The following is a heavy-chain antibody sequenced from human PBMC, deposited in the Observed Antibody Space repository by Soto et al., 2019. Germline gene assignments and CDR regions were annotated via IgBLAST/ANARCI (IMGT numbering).Heavy chain of an antibody. V-gene: IGHV4-31*03. CDR2: IYYTGNT. J-gene: IGHJ4*02. CDR1: GGSISSGGTGSY. D-gene: IGHD1-1*01. CDR3: ASGHDAYKVRY. Sequence: QVQLQESGPGLVKPSQTLSLTCTVSGGSISSGGTGSYWTWIRQLPGKGLEWIGYIYYTGNTYYNPALKCRPTISIDTSENQFYLTLTSVTAADTAVYFCASGHDAYKVRYWGQGTLVTVSS.